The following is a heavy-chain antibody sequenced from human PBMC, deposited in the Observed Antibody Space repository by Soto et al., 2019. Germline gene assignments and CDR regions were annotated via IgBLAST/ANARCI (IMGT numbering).Heavy chain of an antibody. CDR1: GFTFSSYS. CDR3: ARDRRLYGAFDI. CDR2: ISSSSSYI. V-gene: IGHV3-21*01. D-gene: IGHD3-3*01. J-gene: IGHJ3*02. Sequence: TGGSLILSCAASGFTFSSYSMNWVRQAPGKGLEWVSSISSSSSYIYYADSVKGRFTISRDNAKNSLYLQMNSLRAEDTAVYYCARDRRLYGAFDIWGQGTMVTVSS.